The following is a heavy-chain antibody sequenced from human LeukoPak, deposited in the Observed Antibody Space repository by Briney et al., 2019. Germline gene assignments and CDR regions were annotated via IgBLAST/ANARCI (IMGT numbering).Heavy chain of an antibody. CDR3: ARDPGWLYYFDY. CDR2: ISYDGSNK. V-gene: IGHV3-30*03. Sequence: GGSLRLSCAASGFTFSSYGMHWVRQAPGKGLEWVAVISYDGSNKYYADSVKGRFTISRDNSKNTLYLQMNSLRAEDTAVYYCARDPGWLYYFDYWGQGTLVTVSS. CDR1: GFTFSSYG. J-gene: IGHJ4*02. D-gene: IGHD6-19*01.